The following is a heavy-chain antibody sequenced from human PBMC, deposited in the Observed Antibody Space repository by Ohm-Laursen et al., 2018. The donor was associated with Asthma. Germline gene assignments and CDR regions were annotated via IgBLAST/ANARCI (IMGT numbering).Heavy chain of an antibody. Sequence: SLRLSCAASGYTFSRYSIHWVRQAPGKGLEWVANIKQDGTEEFYVDSVKGRFTISRDNAKNLLFLEMINLRAEDTAVYYCATSRRLGYWGQGTLVTVSS. V-gene: IGHV3-7*01. CDR1: GYTFSRYS. J-gene: IGHJ4*02. CDR2: IKQDGTEE. CDR3: ATSRRLGY. D-gene: IGHD6-6*01.